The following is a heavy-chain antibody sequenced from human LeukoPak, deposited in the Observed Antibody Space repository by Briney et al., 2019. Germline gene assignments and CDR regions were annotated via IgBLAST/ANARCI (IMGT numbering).Heavy chain of an antibody. Sequence: SETLSLTCTVSGGSISSGGYYWSWIRRHPGKGLEWIGYIYYSGSTYYNPSLKSRVTISVDTSKNQFSLKLSSVTAADTAVYYCARAGDPYSSSWYGYWGQGTLVTVSS. CDR2: IYYSGST. CDR3: ARAGDPYSSSWYGY. CDR1: GGSISSGGYY. J-gene: IGHJ4*02. V-gene: IGHV4-31*03. D-gene: IGHD6-13*01.